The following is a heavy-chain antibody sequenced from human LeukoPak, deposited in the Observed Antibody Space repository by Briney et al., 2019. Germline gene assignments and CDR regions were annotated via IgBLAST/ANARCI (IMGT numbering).Heavy chain of an antibody. V-gene: IGHV3-21*01. Sequence: GGSLRLSCAASGFTFSSYSINWVRQAPGKGLEWVSSISSSSSYIYYADSVKGRFTISRDNAKNSLYLQMNSLRAEDTAVYYCARQNDILTGPFDYWGQGTLVTVSS. CDR3: ARQNDILTGPFDY. J-gene: IGHJ4*02. CDR1: GFTFSSYS. CDR2: ISSSSSYI. D-gene: IGHD3-9*01.